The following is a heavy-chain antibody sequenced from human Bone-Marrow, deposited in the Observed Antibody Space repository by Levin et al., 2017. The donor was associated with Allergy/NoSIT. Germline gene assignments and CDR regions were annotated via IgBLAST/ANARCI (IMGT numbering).Heavy chain of an antibody. CDR3: ANNWLYRELDS. D-gene: IGHD1-26*01. CDR2: ISYYGDDT. V-gene: IGHV3-23*01. CDR1: GFPFDRYT. J-gene: IGHJ4*02. Sequence: GGSLRLSCATSGFPFDRYTMSWVRQAPGKGLEWVSAISYYGDDTRYADSVKGRFTISRDNSKNTVYLQMTSLRAEDTAVYYCANNWLYRELDSWGQGTLVTVSS.